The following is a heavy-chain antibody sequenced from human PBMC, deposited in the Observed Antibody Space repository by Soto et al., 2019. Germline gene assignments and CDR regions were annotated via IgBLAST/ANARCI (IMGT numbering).Heavy chain of an antibody. CDR2: INHSGST. V-gene: IGHV4-34*01. Sequence: SETLSLTCAVYGGSFSGYYWSWIRQPPGKGLEWIGEINHSGSTNYNPSLKSRVTISVDTSKNQFSLKLSSVTAADTAVYYCARANYYDSSGYLNWFDPWGQGTLVTV. CDR3: ARANYYDSSGYLNWFDP. CDR1: GGSFSGYY. J-gene: IGHJ5*02. D-gene: IGHD3-22*01.